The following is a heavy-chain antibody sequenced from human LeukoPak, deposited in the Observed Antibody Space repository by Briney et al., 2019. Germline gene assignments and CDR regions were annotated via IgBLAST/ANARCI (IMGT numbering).Heavy chain of an antibody. V-gene: IGHV3-23*01. Sequence: PGGSLRLSCAASGFTFSSYAMSWVRQAPGKGLEWVSAISGSGGSTYYADSVKGRFTISRDNSKKTLSLQMNSLRAEDTAVYYCAKALSSSWYPFDPWGQGTLVTVSS. CDR1: GFTFSSYA. CDR2: ISGSGGST. J-gene: IGHJ5*02. CDR3: AKALSSSWYPFDP. D-gene: IGHD6-13*01.